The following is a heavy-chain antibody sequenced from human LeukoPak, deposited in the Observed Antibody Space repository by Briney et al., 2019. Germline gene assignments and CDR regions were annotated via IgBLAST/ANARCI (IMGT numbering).Heavy chain of an antibody. V-gene: IGHV4-34*01. CDR2: INHSGST. CDR3: ARDILTGYYLDY. Sequence: PSETLSLTCAVYGGSFSGYYWSWIRQPPGKGLEWIGEINHSGSTNYNPSLKSRVTISVDTSKNQFSLKLSSVTAADTAVYYCARDILTGYYLDYWGQGTLVTVSS. CDR1: GGSFSGYY. J-gene: IGHJ4*02. D-gene: IGHD3-9*01.